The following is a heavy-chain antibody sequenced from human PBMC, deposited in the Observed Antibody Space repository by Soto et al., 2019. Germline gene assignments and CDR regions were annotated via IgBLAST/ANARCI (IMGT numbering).Heavy chain of an antibody. CDR3: ARGGSSDWQVALDI. V-gene: IGHV4-34*01. Sequence: SDTLSLTCAVNACSFSDYYWNLIRQSPGKGLEWIGKIKHSGSSNYKPSLRSRVSISVDMSKNQVSLRLSSVTAADTAVYYCARGGSSDWQVALDIWGQGTMVT. CDR1: ACSFSDYY. J-gene: IGHJ3*02. CDR2: IKHSGSS. D-gene: IGHD6-25*01.